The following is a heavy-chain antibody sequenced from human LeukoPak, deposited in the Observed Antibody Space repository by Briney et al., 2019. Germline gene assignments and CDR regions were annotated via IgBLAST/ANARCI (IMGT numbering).Heavy chain of an antibody. V-gene: IGHV3-48*01. Sequence: GGSLRLSCAASAFSLNTYSMNWVRQTRGKGLEWLSHISVSGSIHYAESVKGRFSISRDNGRNSVSLQMNRLRVGDTGVYFCATAPRGASDYTDVWGRGTTVSVSS. CDR2: ISVSGSI. J-gene: IGHJ6*03. CDR3: ATAPRGASDYTDV. D-gene: IGHD1-26*01. CDR1: AFSLNTYS.